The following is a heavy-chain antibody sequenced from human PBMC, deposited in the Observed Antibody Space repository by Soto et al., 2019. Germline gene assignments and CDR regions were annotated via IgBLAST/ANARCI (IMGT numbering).Heavy chain of an antibody. V-gene: IGHV3-64D*06. D-gene: IGHD3-22*01. J-gene: IGHJ4*02. CDR2: ISSNGGST. Sequence: PRLSCSASGFTFSSYAMHWVRQSPGKGLEYVSAISSNGGSTYYADSVKGRFTISRDNSKNTLYLQMSSLRAEDTAVYYCVKVYDSSGTRLGGSDYWGQGTLVTVSS. CDR1: GFTFSSYA. CDR3: VKVYDSSGTRLGGSDY.